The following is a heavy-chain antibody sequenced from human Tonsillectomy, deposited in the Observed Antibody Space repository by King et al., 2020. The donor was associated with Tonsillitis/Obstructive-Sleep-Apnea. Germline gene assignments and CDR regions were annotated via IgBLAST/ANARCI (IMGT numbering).Heavy chain of an antibody. CDR1: GFTFSSYD. J-gene: IGHJ6*03. CDR3: ARIRWSGALDYYMDV. D-gene: IGHD4-23*01. V-gene: IGHV3-13*01. Sequence: VQLVESGGGLVQPGGSLRLSCAASGFTFSSYDMHWVRQATGKGLEWVSGIGTAGDTYYPGSVKGRFTISREYAKNALYLQMNSLRAGDTAVYYCARIRWSGALDYYMDVWGKGTTVTVAS. CDR2: IGTAGDT.